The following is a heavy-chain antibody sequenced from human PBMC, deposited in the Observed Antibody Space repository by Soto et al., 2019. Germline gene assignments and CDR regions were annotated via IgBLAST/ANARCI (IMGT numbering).Heavy chain of an antibody. J-gene: IGHJ6*02. V-gene: IGHV3-53*05. Sequence: HGGSLRLACAASGFTVSRNYMSWVRQAPGKGLEWVSVIYSGGSTYYADSVKGRFTISRDNSKNTLYLQMNSLRSEDTAVYYCARDYYDSSGYYYSRYYYYYYGMDVWGQGTTVTVSS. CDR1: GFTVSRNY. D-gene: IGHD3-22*01. CDR3: ARDYYDSSGYYYSRYYYYYYGMDV. CDR2: IYSGGST.